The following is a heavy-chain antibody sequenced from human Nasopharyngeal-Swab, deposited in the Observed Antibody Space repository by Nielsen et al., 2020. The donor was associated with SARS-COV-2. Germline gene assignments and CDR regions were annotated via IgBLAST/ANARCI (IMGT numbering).Heavy chain of an antibody. V-gene: IGHV4-59*01. D-gene: IGHD3-16*01. CDR3: ARGGWGTWFDP. J-gene: IGHJ5*02. Sequence: SETLSLTCTVSGGSISSYYWSWIRQPPGKGLEWIGYIYYSGSTNYNPSLKSRVTISVDTSKNQFSLKLSSVTAADTAVYYWARGGWGTWFDPWGQGTLVTVSS. CDR2: IYYSGST. CDR1: GGSISSYY.